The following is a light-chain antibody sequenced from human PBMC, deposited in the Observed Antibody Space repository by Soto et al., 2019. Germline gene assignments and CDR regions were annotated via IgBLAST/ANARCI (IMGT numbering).Light chain of an antibody. J-gene: IGKJ3*01. Sequence: EIVLTQSPGTLSLSPGERATLSCRASQSVSNNYLAWYQQKPGQAPRLLIYGASNRATGIPIRFSRSGSGTDFTLTISSLEPEDFAVYHCLQRSIGFTFGHGTKVDIK. CDR1: QSVSNNY. CDR2: GAS. V-gene: IGKV3D-20*02. CDR3: LQRSIGFT.